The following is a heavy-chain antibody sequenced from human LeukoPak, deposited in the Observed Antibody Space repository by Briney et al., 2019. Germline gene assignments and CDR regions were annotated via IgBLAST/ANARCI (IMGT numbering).Heavy chain of an antibody. V-gene: IGHV4-34*01. CDR3: ARRCGAFVAVAGTAFDI. D-gene: IGHD6-19*01. CDR1: GGSFSGYY. CDR2: INHSGSP. J-gene: IGHJ3*02. Sequence: SETLSLTCAVYGGSFSGYYWSWIRQPPGKGLEWIGEINHSGSPNYNPSLKIRVPISVDTSKNQFSLKLSSVTAADTAIYYCARRCGAFVAVAGTAFDIWGQGTMVTVSS.